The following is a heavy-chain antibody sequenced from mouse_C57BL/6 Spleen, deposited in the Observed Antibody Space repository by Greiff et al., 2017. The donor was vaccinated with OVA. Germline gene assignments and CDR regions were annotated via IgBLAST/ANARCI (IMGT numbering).Heavy chain of an antibody. CDR1: GYTFTDYN. Sequence: EVKLQESGPELVKPGASVKMSCKASGYTFTDYNMHWVKQSHGKRLEWIGYINPNNGGTSYNQKFKGKAILTVNKSSSTAYMALRSLTSEDSAVYYCASSLRGYYFDYWGQGTTLTVSS. J-gene: IGHJ2*01. D-gene: IGHD1-1*01. CDR3: ASSLRGYYFDY. V-gene: IGHV1-22*01. CDR2: INPNNGGT.